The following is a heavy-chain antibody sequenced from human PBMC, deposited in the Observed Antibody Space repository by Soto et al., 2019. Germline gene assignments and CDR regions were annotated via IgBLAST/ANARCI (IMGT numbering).Heavy chain of an antibody. V-gene: IGHV4-39*01. Sequence: PSESLSHTCIVSGYSITTSSHNRRWIRQPPGKGLECIANTNYDGNTYYNPSLKIRVAISLDTSKNQFSLRLNFFTAADTAVYYCARSSIEPRVFMYPFDSWGQG. CDR2: TNYDGNT. D-gene: IGHD6-6*01. CDR1: GYSITTSSHN. CDR3: ARSSIEPRVFMYPFDS. J-gene: IGHJ4*02.